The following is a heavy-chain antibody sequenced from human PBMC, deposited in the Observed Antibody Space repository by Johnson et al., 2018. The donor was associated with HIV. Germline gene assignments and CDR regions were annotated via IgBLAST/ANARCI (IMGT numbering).Heavy chain of an antibody. D-gene: IGHD3-22*01. Sequence: QVQLVESGGGVVQPGGSLRLSCAVSGFTFRSYGMHWVRQAPGKGLEWVAFIRYDGSNKYYADSVKGRFTISRDNSKNTLVLQMNSLRAEDTAVYYFAKEPVVVIHAGGAFDIWGQGTMVTVSS. CDR3: AKEPVVVIHAGGAFDI. CDR2: IRYDGSNK. V-gene: IGHV3-30*02. CDR1: GFTFRSYG. J-gene: IGHJ3*02.